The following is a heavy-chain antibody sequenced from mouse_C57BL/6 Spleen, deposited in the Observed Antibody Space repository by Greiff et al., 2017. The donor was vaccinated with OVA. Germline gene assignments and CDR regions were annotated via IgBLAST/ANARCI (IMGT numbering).Heavy chain of an antibody. J-gene: IGHJ2*01. CDR1: GYTFTDYE. Sequence: QVQLQQSGAELVRPGASVTLSCKASGYTFTDYEMHWVKQTPVHGLEWIGAIDPETGGTAYNQKFKGKAILTADKSSSTAYMVLRSLTSEDSAVYYCTRRYYGSSDWGQGTTLTVSS. D-gene: IGHD1-1*01. CDR3: TRRYYGSSD. CDR2: IDPETGGT. V-gene: IGHV1-15*01.